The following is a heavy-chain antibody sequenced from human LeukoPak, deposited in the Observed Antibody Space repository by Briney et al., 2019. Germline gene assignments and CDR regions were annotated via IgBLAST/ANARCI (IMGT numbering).Heavy chain of an antibody. V-gene: IGHV4-4*09. Sequence: PSETLSLTCTVSGVSMSAFQWSWVRQSPVKGLEWIGCVNTKGETNYNPSLKSRVITSVDTSKSQFSLRLTSVTAADTAVYYCATSNDAKIAPFDHWGQGALVTVSS. D-gene: IGHD2-8*01. CDR1: GVSMSAFQ. CDR2: VNTKGET. CDR3: ATSNDAKIAPFDH. J-gene: IGHJ4*02.